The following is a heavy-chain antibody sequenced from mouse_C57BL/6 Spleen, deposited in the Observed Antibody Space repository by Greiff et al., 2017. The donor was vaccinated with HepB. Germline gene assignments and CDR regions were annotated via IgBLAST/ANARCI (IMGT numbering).Heavy chain of an antibody. J-gene: IGHJ3*01. CDR3: ARRGYGSRFAY. CDR1: GYTFTDYY. CDR2: INPNNGGT. V-gene: IGHV1-26*01. D-gene: IGHD1-1*01. Sequence: VQLQQSGPELVKPGASVKISCKASGYTFTDYYMNWVKQSHGKSLEWIGDINPNNGGTSYNQKFKGKATLTVDKSSSTAYMELRSLTSEDSAVYYCARRGYGSRFAYWGQGTLVTVSA.